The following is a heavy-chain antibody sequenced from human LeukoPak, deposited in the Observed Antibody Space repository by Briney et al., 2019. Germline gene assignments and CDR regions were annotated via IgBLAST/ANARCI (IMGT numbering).Heavy chain of an antibody. CDR1: GGSISSYY. V-gene: IGHV4-59*01. J-gene: IGHJ5*02. Sequence: SETLSLTCTVSGGSISSYYWSWIRQPPGKGLEWIGYIYYSGSTNYNPSLKSRVTISVDASKNQFSLKLSSVTAADTAVYYCARDARGWFDPWGQGTLVTVSS. CDR2: IYYSGST. CDR3: ARDARGWFDP.